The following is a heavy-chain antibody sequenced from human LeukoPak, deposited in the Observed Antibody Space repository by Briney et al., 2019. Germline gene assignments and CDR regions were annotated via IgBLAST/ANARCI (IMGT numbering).Heavy chain of an antibody. D-gene: IGHD4-23*01. J-gene: IGHJ4*02. CDR1: GFTLSSYW. Sequence: GGSLRLSCAASGFTLSSYWMSWVRQAPGKGLEWVANKKQDGSEKYYVDSVKGRFTISRDNAKNSVYLQMNSLRAEDTAVYYCARAIGKSEGYWGQGTLVTVSS. V-gene: IGHV3-7*01. CDR2: KKQDGSEK. CDR3: ARAIGKSEGY.